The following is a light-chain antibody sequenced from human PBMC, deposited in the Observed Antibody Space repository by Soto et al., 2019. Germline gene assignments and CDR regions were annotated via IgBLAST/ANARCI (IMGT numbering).Light chain of an antibody. CDR1: QRISSNY. V-gene: IGKV3-20*01. CDR2: GAF. CDR3: QQYGSSTWT. Sequence: EILLTQSPGTLSLSPGERATLSFSASQRISSNYVAWYRQNPGQPPRLLIYGAFRRPTGIPDRFSGSGSGTDFSLSISRLEPEDSAVFYCQQYGSSTWTFGQGTKVDIK. J-gene: IGKJ1*01.